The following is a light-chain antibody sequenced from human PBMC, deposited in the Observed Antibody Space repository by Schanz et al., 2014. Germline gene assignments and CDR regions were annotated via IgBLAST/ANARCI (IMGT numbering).Light chain of an antibody. J-gene: IGLJ3*02. CDR3: ATWDDSLNGPV. CDR2: DVT. V-gene: IGLV2-14*02. CDR1: SSDVGSYNL. Sequence: QSALTQPASVSGSPGQSITISCTGASSDVGSYNLVSWYQQHPGKAPKVMIYDVTKRPSGVPDRFSGSKSGTSASLAISGLQSEDEADYYCATWDDSLNGPVFGGGTKLTVL.